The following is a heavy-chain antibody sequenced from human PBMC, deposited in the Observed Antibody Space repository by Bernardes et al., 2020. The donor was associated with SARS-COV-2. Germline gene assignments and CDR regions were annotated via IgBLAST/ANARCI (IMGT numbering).Heavy chain of an antibody. V-gene: IGHV4-4*07. CDR2: IYTSGST. CDR3: AFELGYCSSTSCEGGLAY. J-gene: IGHJ4*02. Sequence: SETLSLTCTVSGCSISSYYWSWIRQPAGKGLEWIGRIYTSGSTNYNPSLKSRVTMSVDTSKNQFSLKLSSVTAADTAVYYCAFELGYCSSTSCEGGLAYWGQGTLVTVSS. D-gene: IGHD2-2*01. CDR1: GCSISSYY.